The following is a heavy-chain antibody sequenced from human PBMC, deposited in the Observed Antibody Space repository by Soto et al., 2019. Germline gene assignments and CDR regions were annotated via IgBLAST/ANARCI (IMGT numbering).Heavy chain of an antibody. CDR3: RSSTSCYDESCVDV. CDR2: LYHIGST. D-gene: IGHD2-2*01. J-gene: IGHJ6*02. V-gene: IGHV4-39*02. Sequence: SETLSLTCTVSGVSISSSSYYWGWIRQPPGKGLEWIGSLYHIGSTHYNTSLKSRVTISVDTSKNHFSLELSSVTAADTAIYYCRSSTSCYDESCVDVWGQGTMVTVSS. CDR1: GVSISSSSYY.